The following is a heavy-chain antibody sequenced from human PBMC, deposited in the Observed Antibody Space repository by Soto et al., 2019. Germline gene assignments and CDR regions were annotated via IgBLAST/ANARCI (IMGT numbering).Heavy chain of an antibody. CDR3: ARRGDRTLGYFDN. V-gene: IGHV1-2*02. CDR1: GYTFTGYY. J-gene: IGHJ4*02. D-gene: IGHD2-21*01. Sequence: QVQLVQSGAEVKKPGASVRVSCKTSGYTFTGYYMHWVRQAPGQGLEWMGWINPNSGDTNYAQKFLGRVTMTRETSITPAHMELSRLRSDDTAVYYCARRGDRTLGYFDNWGQGALVTVSS. CDR2: INPNSGDT.